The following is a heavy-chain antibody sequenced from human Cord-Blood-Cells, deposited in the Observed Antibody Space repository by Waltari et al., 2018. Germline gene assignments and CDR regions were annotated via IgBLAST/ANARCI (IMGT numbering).Heavy chain of an antibody. CDR1: GGTFSSYD. D-gene: IGHD6-19*01. J-gene: IGHJ6*02. V-gene: IGHV1-69*01. CDR3: ARSIAVAVDYYYYGMDV. Sequence: QVQLVQSGAEVKKPGSSVKVSCKASGGTFSSYDISWVRQAPGKGLEWQEAMIPILGTANDGEKFQGRVTITADESTSTTYMGLSSLRSEDTAVYYCARSIAVAVDYYYYGMDVWGQGTTVTVSS. CDR2: MIPILGTA.